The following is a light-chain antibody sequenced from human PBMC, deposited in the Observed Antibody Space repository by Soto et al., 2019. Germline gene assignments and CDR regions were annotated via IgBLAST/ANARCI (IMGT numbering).Light chain of an antibody. Sequence: EIVMTQSPATLSVSLGERATLSCRASQSVGSNLAWYQKKPGQAPRLLIYGASSRATGIPARFGGSGAGTEFTLPVSSLQSEDLAVYYCQQYNNWRRTFGQGTKLEIK. CDR1: QSVGSN. V-gene: IGKV3-15*01. CDR3: QQYNNWRRT. CDR2: GAS. J-gene: IGKJ2*01.